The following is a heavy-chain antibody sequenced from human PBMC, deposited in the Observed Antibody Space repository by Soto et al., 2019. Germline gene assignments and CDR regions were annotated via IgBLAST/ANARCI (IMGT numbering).Heavy chain of an antibody. J-gene: IGHJ4*02. D-gene: IGHD3-22*01. V-gene: IGHV3-49*03. CDR1: RFTFGDYA. CDR2: IRSKAYGGTT. Sequence: SLRLSCTASRFTFGDYAMSWFRQAPGKGLEWVGFIRSKAYGGTTEYAASVKGRFTISRDDSKSIAYLQMNSLKTEDTAVYYCTRDLDYDSSGSKYYFDYWGQGTLVTVSS. CDR3: TRDLDYDSSGSKYYFDY.